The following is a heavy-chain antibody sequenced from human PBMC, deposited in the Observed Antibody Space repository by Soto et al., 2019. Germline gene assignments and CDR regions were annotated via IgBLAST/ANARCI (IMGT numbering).Heavy chain of an antibody. CDR3: ARSLPGGTVFYMDI. D-gene: IGHD1-26*01. CDR2: INYSGTA. J-gene: IGHJ6*03. Sequence: QLQLRESGPGLVQPAQTLSLTCTVAGGSITGGFSYWTWVRQHPGKGLEWVGHINYSGTAYYNPSLKSRVALSVDPSQNRFSLKLSSVTAADMAIYFCARSLPGGTVFYMDIWGEGTTVTVSS. V-gene: IGHV4-31*03. CDR1: GGSITGGFSY.